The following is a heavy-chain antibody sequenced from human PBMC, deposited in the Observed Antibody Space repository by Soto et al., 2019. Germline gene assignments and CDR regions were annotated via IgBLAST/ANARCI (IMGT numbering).Heavy chain of an antibody. CDR2: IYYSGST. CDR3: ARVPDR. CDR1: GGSISSYY. V-gene: IGHV4-59*01. D-gene: IGHD2-2*01. J-gene: IGHJ5*02. Sequence: SETLSLTCTVPGGSISSYYWSWIRQPPGKGLEWIGYIYYSGSTNYNPSLKSRVTISVDTSKNQFSLMLISVTAADTAVYYCARVPDRWGQGTLVTVSS.